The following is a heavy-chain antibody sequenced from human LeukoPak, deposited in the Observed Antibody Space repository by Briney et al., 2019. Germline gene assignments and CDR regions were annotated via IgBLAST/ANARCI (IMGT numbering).Heavy chain of an antibody. CDR2: ISSSSSYI. V-gene: IGHV3-21*01. D-gene: IGHD3-9*01. J-gene: IGHJ4*02. Sequence: GGSLRLSCAASGFTFSSYSMNWVRQAPGKGLEWVSSISSSSSYIYYADSVKGRFTISRDNAKNSLYLQMNSLRAEDTAVYYCAKGSNFDWLSYADYWGQGTLVTVSS. CDR1: GFTFSSYS. CDR3: AKGSNFDWLSYADY.